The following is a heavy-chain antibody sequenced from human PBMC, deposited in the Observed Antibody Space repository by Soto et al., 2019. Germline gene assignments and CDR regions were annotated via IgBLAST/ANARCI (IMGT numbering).Heavy chain of an antibody. D-gene: IGHD3-9*01. V-gene: IGHV4-4*07. CDR1: GGSIRSYY. CDR2: IHSSGSI. Sequence: SETLSLTCSVSGGSIRSYYWSWIRQPAGKGLEWIGRIHSSGSINYNPSLKSRVTLSVDTSKNQFSLNLTLVTAADTAVYYCARGSRYFDWLPDYWGQGILVTVSS. J-gene: IGHJ4*02. CDR3: ARGSRYFDWLPDY.